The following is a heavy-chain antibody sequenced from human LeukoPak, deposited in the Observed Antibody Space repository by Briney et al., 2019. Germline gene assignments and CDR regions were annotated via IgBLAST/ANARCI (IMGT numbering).Heavy chain of an antibody. Sequence: TSETLSLTCAVYGGSFSGYYWSWIRQPPGKGLEWIGEINHSGSTNYNPSLKSRVTISVDTSKNQFSLKLSSVTAADTAVYYCARENYDFWSGYYPDYWGQGTLVTVSS. V-gene: IGHV4-34*01. CDR3: ARENYDFWSGYYPDY. CDR1: GGSFSGYY. CDR2: INHSGST. D-gene: IGHD3-3*01. J-gene: IGHJ4*02.